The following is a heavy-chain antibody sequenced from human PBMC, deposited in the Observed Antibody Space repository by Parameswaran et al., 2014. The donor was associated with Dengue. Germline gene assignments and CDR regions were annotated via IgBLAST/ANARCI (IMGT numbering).Heavy chain of an antibody. CDR2: INPNSGGT. V-gene: IGHV1-2*02. D-gene: IGHD3-3*01. J-gene: IGHJ6*02. Sequence: WVRQAPGQGLEWMGWINPNSGGTNYAQKFQGRVTMTRDTSISTAYMELSRLRSDDTAVYYCARDPTYYDFWSGGQAYYYYYGMDVWGQGTTVTVSS. CDR3: ARDPTYYDFWSGGQAYYYYYGMDV.